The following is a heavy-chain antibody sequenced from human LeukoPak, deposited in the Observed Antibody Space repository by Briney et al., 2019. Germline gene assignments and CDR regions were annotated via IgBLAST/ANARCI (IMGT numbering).Heavy chain of an antibody. Sequence: GGSLRLSCAASGFTFSSYAMSWVRQAPGKGLEWVSAISGSGGSTYYADSVKGRFTISRDNSKNTLYLQMNSLRAEDTAVYYCAKANVLRFLEWLSPNWFDPWGQGTLVTVSS. CDR1: GFTFSSYA. J-gene: IGHJ5*02. V-gene: IGHV3-23*01. D-gene: IGHD3-3*01. CDR3: AKANVLRFLEWLSPNWFDP. CDR2: ISGSGGST.